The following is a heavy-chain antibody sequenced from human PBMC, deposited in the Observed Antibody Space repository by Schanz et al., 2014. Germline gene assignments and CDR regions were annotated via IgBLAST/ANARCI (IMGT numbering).Heavy chain of an antibody. J-gene: IGHJ4*02. Sequence: DVHLLESGGGLVQPGGSLRLSCAASGFSVGNKYMNWVRQAPGKGLEWVSFIYIGGNTYYADSVKGRFTISRDNSKNTVYIQMNSLRVEDTAVYFCVSQTGSPNYWGQGTLVTVSS. CDR2: IYIGGNT. CDR1: GFSVGNKY. D-gene: IGHD6-13*01. V-gene: IGHV3-66*04. CDR3: VSQTGSPNY.